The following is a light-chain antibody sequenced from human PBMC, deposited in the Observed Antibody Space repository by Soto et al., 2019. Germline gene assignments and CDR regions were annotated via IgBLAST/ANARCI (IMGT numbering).Light chain of an antibody. CDR1: QPGSRN. Sequence: EIVMTQSPASLSVSPGERATLSCRASQPGSRNFAWYRQMPGQAPTLLIYGASTMATDIPARFSGSVSGTEFTLTISSLQSEDFAVYYCQQYHNWPYTFGQGTKLEIK. CDR2: GAS. J-gene: IGKJ2*01. V-gene: IGKV3-15*01. CDR3: QQYHNWPYT.